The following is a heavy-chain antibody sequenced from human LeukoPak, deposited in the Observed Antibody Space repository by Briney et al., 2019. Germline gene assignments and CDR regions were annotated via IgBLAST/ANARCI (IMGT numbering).Heavy chain of an antibody. J-gene: IGHJ4*02. CDR3: ARHAEYNSGWHFYLDH. CDR2: VHNVGST. Sequence: PSETLSLTCTVSGVSTTNGIYYWAWIRQPPGKGLEWIGSVHNVGSTYYNLSLRSRVTMSIDTSKNQLSLRLNSVTAADTAVYYCARHAEYNSGWHFYLDHWGQGILVTVSS. V-gene: IGHV4-39*01. CDR1: GVSTTNGIYY. D-gene: IGHD6-19*01.